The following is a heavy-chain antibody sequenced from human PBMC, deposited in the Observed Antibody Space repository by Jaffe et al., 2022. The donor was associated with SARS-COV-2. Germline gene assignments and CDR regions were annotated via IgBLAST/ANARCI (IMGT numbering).Heavy chain of an antibody. D-gene: IGHD3-3*01. CDR2: IYYSGST. CDR1: GGSISSSSYY. Sequence: QLQLQESGPGLVKPSETLSLTCTVSGGSISSSSYYWGWIRQPPGKGLEWIGSIYYSGSTYYNPSLKSRVTISVDTSKNQFSLKLSSVTAADTAVYYCARAITIFGVVDVGNWFDPWGQGTLVTVSS. CDR3: ARAITIFGVVDVGNWFDP. V-gene: IGHV4-39*01. J-gene: IGHJ5*02.